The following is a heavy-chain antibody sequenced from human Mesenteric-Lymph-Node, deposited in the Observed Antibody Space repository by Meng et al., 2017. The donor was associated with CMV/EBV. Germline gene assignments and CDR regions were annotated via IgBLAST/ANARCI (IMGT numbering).Heavy chain of an antibody. D-gene: IGHD6-13*01. CDR1: GFTFSSYD. V-gene: IGHV3-9*03. Sequence: SLKISRAASGFTFSSYDMHWVRQAPGKGLEWVSGISWNSGSIGYADSVKGRFTISRDNAKNSLYLQMNSLRAEDMALYYCANGIQQLVPDLFDYWGQGTLVTVSS. CDR3: ANGIQQLVPDLFDY. CDR2: ISWNSGSI. J-gene: IGHJ4*02.